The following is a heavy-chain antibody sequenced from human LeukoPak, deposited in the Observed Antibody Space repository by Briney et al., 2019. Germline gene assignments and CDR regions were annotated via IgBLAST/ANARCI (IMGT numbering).Heavy chain of an antibody. J-gene: IGHJ4*02. D-gene: IGHD3-3*01. CDR1: GFTFSSYA. CDR2: ISYDRSNK. CDR3: ARDLRDFWSGYYNGY. V-gene: IGHV3-30-3*01. Sequence: GGSLRLSCAASGFTFSSYAMHWVRQAPGKGLEWVAVISYDRSNKYYADSVKGRFTISRDNSKNTLYLQMNSLRAEDTAVYYCARDLRDFWSGYYNGYWGQETLVTVSS.